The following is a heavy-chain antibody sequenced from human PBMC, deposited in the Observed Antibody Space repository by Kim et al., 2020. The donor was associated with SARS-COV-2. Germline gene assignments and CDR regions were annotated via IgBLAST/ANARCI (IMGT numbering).Heavy chain of an antibody. D-gene: IGHD2-2*02. CDR2: INHSGST. J-gene: IGHJ6*02. CDR3: ARGRAGVVPGPILGIGPHYDYYVMDV. Sequence: SETLSLTCAVYGGSFSGYHWSWIRKPPGKGLDWIGEINHSGSTNYNPSLKSRVTISVDTSKNQFSLKLRSVTAADTAVYYCARGRAGVVPGPILGIGPHYDYYVMDVWGQGTTVTVSS. V-gene: IGHV4-34*01. CDR1: GGSFSGYH.